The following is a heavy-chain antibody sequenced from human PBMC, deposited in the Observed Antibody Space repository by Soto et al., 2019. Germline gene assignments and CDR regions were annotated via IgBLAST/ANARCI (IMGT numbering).Heavy chain of an antibody. J-gene: IGHJ4*02. D-gene: IGHD2-2*01. CDR2: IKSKTDGGTT. CDR3: TTDTASGGYCSSTSCPNY. CDR1: RFTFSNAW. Sequence: PGGSLRLSCAASRFTFSNAWMSWVRQAPGKGLEWVGRIKSKTDGGTTDYAAPVKGRFTISRDDSKNTLYLQMNSLKTEDTAVYYCTTDTASGGYCSSTSCPNYWGQGTLVTVSS. V-gene: IGHV3-15*01.